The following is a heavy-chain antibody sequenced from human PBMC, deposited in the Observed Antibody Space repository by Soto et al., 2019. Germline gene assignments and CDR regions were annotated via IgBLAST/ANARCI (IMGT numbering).Heavy chain of an antibody. V-gene: IGHV3-33*01. CDR1: GFTFSSYG. J-gene: IGHJ4*02. CDR2: IWYDGSNK. CDR3: ARDGAYYYDSSGYYYDY. Sequence: QVQLVESGGGVVQPGRSLRLSCAASGFTFSSYGMHWVRQAPGKGLEWVAVIWYDGSNKYYADSVKGRFTISRDNSKNPLSLQINSLRAEDTAVYYCARDGAYYYDSSGYYYDYWGQGTLVTVSS. D-gene: IGHD3-22*01.